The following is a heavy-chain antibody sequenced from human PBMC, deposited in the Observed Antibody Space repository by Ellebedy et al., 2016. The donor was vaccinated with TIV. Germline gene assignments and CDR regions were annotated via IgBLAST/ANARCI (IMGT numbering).Heavy chain of an antibody. V-gene: IGHV4-59*01. Sequence: SETLSLTCTVSGGSITSNYWSWIRQPPGKGLEWIGYIHYSGSTNYNPSLKSRVTVAVDTSKNQFSLKLSSVTAADTAVYYCATIGNYYYGMDVWGQGTTVTVSS. CDR1: GGSITSNY. CDR3: ATIGNYYYGMDV. CDR2: IHYSGST. J-gene: IGHJ6*02.